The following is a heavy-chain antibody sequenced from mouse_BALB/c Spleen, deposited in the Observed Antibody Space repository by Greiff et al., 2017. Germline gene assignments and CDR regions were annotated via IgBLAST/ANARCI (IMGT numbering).Heavy chain of an antibody. CDR2: IWGDGST. D-gene: IGHD2-1*01. CDR3: ARVYGNYHDYYAMDY. J-gene: IGHJ4*01. V-gene: IGHV2-6-7*01. CDR1: GFSLTGYG. Sequence: QVQLKESGPGLVAPSQSLSITCTVSGFSLTGYGVNWVRQPPGKGLEWLGMIWGDGSTDYNSALKSRLSISKDNSKSQVFLKMNSLQTDDTARYYCARVYGNYHDYYAMDYWGQGTSVTVSS.